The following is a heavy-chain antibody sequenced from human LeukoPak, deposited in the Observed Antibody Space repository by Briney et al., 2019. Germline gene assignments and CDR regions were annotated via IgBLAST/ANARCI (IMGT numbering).Heavy chain of an antibody. J-gene: IGHJ4*02. CDR3: ARTAAQPYSSSYPRFDY. D-gene: IGHD6-13*01. CDR1: GDSVSSNSAA. V-gene: IGHV6-1*01. CDR2: TYYRSKWYN. Sequence: SPTLSLTCAISGDSVSSNSAAWNWIRQSPSRGLEWLGRTYYRSKWYNDYAVSVKSRITINPDTSKNQFSLQLNSVTPEDTAVYYCARTAAQPYSSSYPRFDYWGQGTLVTVYS.